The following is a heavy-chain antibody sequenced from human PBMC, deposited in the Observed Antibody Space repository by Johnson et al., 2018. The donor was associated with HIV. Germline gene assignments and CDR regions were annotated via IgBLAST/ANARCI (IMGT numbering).Heavy chain of an antibody. D-gene: IGHD3-10*01. J-gene: IGHJ3*02. CDR1: GFMVADYG. V-gene: IGHV3-20*04. Sequence: MQLVESGGGVVRPGGSLRLSCAVSGFMVADYGMSWVRQVPGKGMEWVSGINWNGGSKGYADSAKGRFTISRDNARTSLYLQMNRLRAEDTALYYCARDFVAFGECTAFDIWGQGTRVTVSS. CDR2: INWNGGSK. CDR3: ARDFVAFGECTAFDI.